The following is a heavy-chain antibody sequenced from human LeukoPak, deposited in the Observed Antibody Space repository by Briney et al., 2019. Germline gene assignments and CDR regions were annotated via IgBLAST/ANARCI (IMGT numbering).Heavy chain of an antibody. Sequence: PGGSLRLSCAASGFSVSDYSISWIRQSPGKGPEWISYVMSGRGSTNYADSVKGRFTISRDNAKNSVALQLDGLRADDTAVYFCKRECRGSYYAFESWGQGTLVTVSS. V-gene: IGHV3-11*05. CDR1: GFSVSDYS. CDR2: VMSGRGST. CDR3: KRECRGSYYAFES. D-gene: IGHD3-16*01. J-gene: IGHJ4*02.